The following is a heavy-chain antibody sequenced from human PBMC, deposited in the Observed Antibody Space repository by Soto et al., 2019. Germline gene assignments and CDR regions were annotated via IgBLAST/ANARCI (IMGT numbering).Heavy chain of an antibody. CDR1: GYTFTSYA. V-gene: IGHV1-3*01. D-gene: IGHD3-10*01. J-gene: IGHJ5*02. CDR2: ISGGSGNT. Sequence: AASVKVSFKASGYTFTSYAMHWLRQAPGQRLEWMGWISGGSGNTKYSQKFQGRVTITRDTSASTAYMELSSLRSEDTAVYYCARDGSGSYNDHWGQGTLVTVSS. CDR3: ARDGSGSYNDH.